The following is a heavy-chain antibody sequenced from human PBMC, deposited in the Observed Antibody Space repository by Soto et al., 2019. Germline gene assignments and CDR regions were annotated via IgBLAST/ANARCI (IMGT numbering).Heavy chain of an antibody. V-gene: IGHV1-58*01. CDR2: IVVGSGNT. Sequence: KVSCKASGFTFTSSAVQWVRQARGQRLEWIGWIVVGSGNTNYAQKFQERVTITRDMSTSTAYMELSSLRSEDTAVYYCAADGDTAMVPDYWGQGTLVTVSS. J-gene: IGHJ4*02. CDR1: GFTFTSSA. D-gene: IGHD5-18*01. CDR3: AADGDTAMVPDY.